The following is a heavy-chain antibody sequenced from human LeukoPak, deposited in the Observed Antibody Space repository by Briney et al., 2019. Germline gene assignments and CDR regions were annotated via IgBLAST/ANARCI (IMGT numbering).Heavy chain of an antibody. D-gene: IGHD4-17*01. J-gene: IGHJ6*02. CDR3: ARDRVTTLGGESYYFYYYGMDV. V-gene: IGHV3-48*03. CDR2: ISSSGSTI. Sequence: QPGGSLRLSCAASGFTFSSYELNWVRQAPGKGLEWVSYISSSGSTIYYADSVKGRFTISRDNAKNSLFLQVNSLRAEDTAVYYCARDRVTTLGGESYYFYYYGMDVWGQGTTVTVSS. CDR1: GFTFSSYE.